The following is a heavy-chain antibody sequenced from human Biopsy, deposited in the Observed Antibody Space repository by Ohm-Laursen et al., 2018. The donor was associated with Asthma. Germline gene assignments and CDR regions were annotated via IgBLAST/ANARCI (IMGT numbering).Heavy chain of an antibody. CDR3: AKGEWELLEANFDY. V-gene: IGHV3-9*01. J-gene: IGHJ4*02. D-gene: IGHD1-26*01. CDR2: ISWNSGSI. Sequence: RSLRLSCAATGFTFDDYAMHWVRQAPGKGLAWVSGISWNSGSIGYADSVKGRFTIPRDNAKNSLYLQMNSLRAEDTALYYCAKGEWELLEANFDYWGQGTLVTVSS. CDR1: GFTFDDYA.